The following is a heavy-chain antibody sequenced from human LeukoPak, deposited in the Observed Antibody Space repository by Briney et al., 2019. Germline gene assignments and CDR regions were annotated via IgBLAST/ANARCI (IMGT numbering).Heavy chain of an antibody. D-gene: IGHD6-19*01. CDR1: GVSFSGYY. J-gene: IGHJ4*02. CDR2: INHSGST. CDR3: ASRIAVAGTRAVGYFDY. V-gene: IGHV4-34*01. Sequence: PSETLSLTCAVYGVSFSGYYWSWIRQPPGKGLEWIGEINHSGSTNYNPSLKSRVTISVDTSKNQFSLKLSSVTAADTAVYYCASRIAVAGTRAVGYFDYWGQGALVTVSS.